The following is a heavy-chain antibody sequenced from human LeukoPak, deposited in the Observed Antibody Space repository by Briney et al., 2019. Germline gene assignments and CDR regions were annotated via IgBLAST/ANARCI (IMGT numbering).Heavy chain of an antibody. V-gene: IGHV3-23*01. Sequence: GGSLRLSCAASGFTFSTYAMNWVRQAPEKGLEWVSGISGGGGTTYYADSVKGRFTISRDNSKNTLYLQMNSLRAEDTAVYYCAKDRSGGSRPSYFDYWGQGTPVTVSS. CDR1: GFTFSTYA. CDR2: ISGGGGTT. D-gene: IGHD2-15*01. CDR3: AKDRSGGSRPSYFDY. J-gene: IGHJ4*02.